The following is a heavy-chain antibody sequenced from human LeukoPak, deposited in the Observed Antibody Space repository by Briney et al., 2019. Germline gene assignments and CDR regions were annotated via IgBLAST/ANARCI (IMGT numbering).Heavy chain of an antibody. CDR3: PSNNFDY. V-gene: IGHV3-23*01. Sequence: GGSLRLSCAASGFNFNNYWMSWVRQAPGKGLEWVSAISGSGGSTYYADSVKGRFTISRDNSKNTLYLQMNSLRAEDTAVYYCPSNNFDYWGQGTLVTVSS. CDR1: GFNFNNYW. J-gene: IGHJ4*02. D-gene: IGHD3-3*02. CDR2: ISGSGGST.